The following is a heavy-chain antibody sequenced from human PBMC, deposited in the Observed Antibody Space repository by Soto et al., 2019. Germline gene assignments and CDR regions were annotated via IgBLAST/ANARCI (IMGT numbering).Heavy chain of an antibody. V-gene: IGHV4-30-4*01. J-gene: IGHJ4*02. CDR3: VLNHYYDSRIFDY. CDR2: IYYSGST. CDR1: GGSIRSGDYY. D-gene: IGHD3-22*01. Sequence: QVQLQESGPGLVKPSQTLSLTCTVSGGSIRSGDYYWSWIRQHPGKGLEWIGYIYYSGSTYYNPSLKSRVTLSVDSSKHQYSLKLSSVTAADTAVYYCVLNHYYDSRIFDYGVQGTLVTVS.